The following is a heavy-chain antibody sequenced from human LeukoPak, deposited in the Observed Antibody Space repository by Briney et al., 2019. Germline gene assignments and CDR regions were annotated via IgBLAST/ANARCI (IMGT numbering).Heavy chain of an antibody. D-gene: IGHD6-19*01. Sequence: ASVKASCKVSGYTLTELSMHWVRQAPGKGLEWMGGFDPEDGETIYAQKFQGRVTMTEDTSTDTAYMELSSLRSEDTAVYYCATLSGWRREAVGYYFDYWGQGTLVTVSS. V-gene: IGHV1-24*01. CDR2: FDPEDGET. J-gene: IGHJ4*02. CDR3: ATLSGWRREAVGYYFDY. CDR1: GYTLTELS.